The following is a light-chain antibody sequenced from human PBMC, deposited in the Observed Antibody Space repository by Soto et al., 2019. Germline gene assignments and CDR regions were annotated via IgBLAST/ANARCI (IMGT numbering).Light chain of an antibody. CDR1: SNDIGVYNY. CDR3: SSYPSNTVL. Sequence: QSALTQPASVSGSPGQSITLSCSGTSNDIGVYNYVSWYQQHPGKAAKLIIYDVSNRASGVSNRFSGSKSGNTASLTISGLHAEDDADYYCSSYPSNTVLFGGGTKLTVL. V-gene: IGLV2-14*03. J-gene: IGLJ2*01. CDR2: DVS.